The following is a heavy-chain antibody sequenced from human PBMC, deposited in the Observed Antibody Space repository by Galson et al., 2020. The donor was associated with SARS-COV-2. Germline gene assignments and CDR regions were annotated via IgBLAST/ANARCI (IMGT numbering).Heavy chain of an antibody. D-gene: IGHD3-10*01. J-gene: IGHJ4*02. V-gene: IGHV4-59*01. CDR3: ATLHYYGSGTHDS. Sequence: ASETLSLTCTVSGVSMSSYYWSWIRQPPGKGLEWIGYISYSGSTNYNPSLKSRVTTSIDTSKNHFSLRLTSVTAADTAVYYCATLHYYGSGTHDSWGQGTLVTVSS. CDR1: GVSMSSYY. CDR2: ISYSGST.